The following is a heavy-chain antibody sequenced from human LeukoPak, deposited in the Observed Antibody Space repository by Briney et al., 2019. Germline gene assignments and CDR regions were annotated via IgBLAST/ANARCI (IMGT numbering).Heavy chain of an antibody. Sequence: SETLSLTCTVSGDSISRGRYYWSWVRQPAGKELEWIGRIYASGKTDYNPYTPSLKSRVAMSLDTSKNQFSLKLSSVTAADTAVYYCARKYIAAWSAFDIWGQGTMVTVSS. CDR2: IYASGKT. CDR1: GDSISRGRYY. D-gene: IGHD6-6*01. CDR3: ARKYIAAWSAFDI. J-gene: IGHJ3*02. V-gene: IGHV4-61*02.